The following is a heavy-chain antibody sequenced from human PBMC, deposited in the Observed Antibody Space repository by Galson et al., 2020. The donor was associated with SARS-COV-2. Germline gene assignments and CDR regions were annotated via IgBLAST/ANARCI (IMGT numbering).Heavy chain of an antibody. CDR2: INPSGGST. D-gene: IGHD6-25*01. V-gene: IGHV1-46*03. J-gene: IGHJ4*02. CDR1: GYTFTSYY. CDR3: ARGNRAAAVIYYFDY. Sequence: ASVKVSCKASGYTFTSYYMHWVRQAPGQGLEWMGIINPSGGSTSYAQKFQGRVTMTRDTSTSTVYMELSSLRAEDTAVYYCARGNRAAAVIYYFDYWVQGALVPVCS.